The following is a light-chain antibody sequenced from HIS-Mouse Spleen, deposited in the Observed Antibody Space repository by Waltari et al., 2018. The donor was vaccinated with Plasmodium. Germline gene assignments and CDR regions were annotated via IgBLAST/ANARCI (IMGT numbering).Light chain of an antibody. Sequence: SYELTQPPSVSVSPGQTASITCSGDKLGDKYACWYQQKPGQSPLLVIYQYSKRPSGFPERFSGSNSGNTATLTISGTQAMDEADYYCQAWDSSTAWVFGGGTKLTVL. CDR1: KLGDKY. V-gene: IGLV3-1*01. CDR2: QYS. J-gene: IGLJ2*01. CDR3: QAWDSSTAWV.